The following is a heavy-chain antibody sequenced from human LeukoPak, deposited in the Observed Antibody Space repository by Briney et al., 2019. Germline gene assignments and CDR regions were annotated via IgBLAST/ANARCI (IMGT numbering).Heavy chain of an antibody. CDR2: IKQDGSEK. D-gene: IGHD3-10*01. CDR3: ARGGQFGASDV. J-gene: IGHJ6*04. CDR1: GFIFNNYW. V-gene: IGHV3-7*01. Sequence: RGSLRLSCAGSGFIFNNYWMNWVRQAPGKGLEWVANIKQDGSEKYYVDSVKGRFTISRDNAKTSVYLQMNSLTAEDTAVYYCARGGQFGASDVWGKGTTVIVSS.